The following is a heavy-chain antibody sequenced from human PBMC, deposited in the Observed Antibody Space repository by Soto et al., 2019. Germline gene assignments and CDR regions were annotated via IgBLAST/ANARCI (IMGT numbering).Heavy chain of an antibody. D-gene: IGHD6-13*01. Sequence: ASVKVSCKVSGYTLTELSMHWVRQAPGKGLEWMGGFDPEDGETIYAQKFRGRVTMTEDTSTDTAYMELSSLRSEDTAVYYCATVFGIAAAGTFDPWGQGTLVTVSS. V-gene: IGHV1-24*01. CDR2: FDPEDGET. J-gene: IGHJ5*02. CDR3: ATVFGIAAAGTFDP. CDR1: GYTLTELS.